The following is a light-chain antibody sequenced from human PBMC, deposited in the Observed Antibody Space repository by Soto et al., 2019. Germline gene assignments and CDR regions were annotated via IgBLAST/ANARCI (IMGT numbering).Light chain of an antibody. V-gene: IGLV2-14*03. Sequence: QSALTQPASVSGSPGQSITISCTGTSGDVGSYNYVSWYQQHPGKAPKLMIYDVSDRPSGVSNRFSGSKSGNTASLTISGLQAEDEDNYYCSSYTTSNTLVFGGGTKLTVL. J-gene: IGLJ2*01. CDR3: SSYTTSNTLV. CDR2: DVS. CDR1: SGDVGSYNY.